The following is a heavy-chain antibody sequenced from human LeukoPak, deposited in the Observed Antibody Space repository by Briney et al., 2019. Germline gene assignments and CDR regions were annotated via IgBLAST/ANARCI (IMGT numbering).Heavy chain of an antibody. Sequence: ETLSLTCTVSGGSISSYYWSWIRQPPGKGLECVSSISGSGSSTYYADSVKGRFTISRDNSENTLYLQMNSLRAEDTAVYYCAKGLYDSSGYYRYYFDYWGQGTLVTVSS. CDR3: AKGLYDSSGYYRYYFDY. D-gene: IGHD3-22*01. CDR2: ISGSGSST. V-gene: IGHV3-23*01. J-gene: IGHJ4*02. CDR1: GGSISSYY.